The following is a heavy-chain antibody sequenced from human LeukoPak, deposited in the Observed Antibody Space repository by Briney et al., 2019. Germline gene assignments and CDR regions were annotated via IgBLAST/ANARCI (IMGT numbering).Heavy chain of an antibody. CDR2: IYHSGST. J-gene: IGHJ4*02. CDR1: GGSISSGGYY. Sequence: PSQTLSLTCTVSGGSISSGGYYWGWIRQPPGKGLEWIGYIYHSGSTYYNPSLKSRVTISVDRSKNQFSLKLSSVTAADTAVYYCARDRVTARGFDYWGQGTLVTVSS. V-gene: IGHV4-30-2*01. CDR3: ARDRVTARGFDY. D-gene: IGHD4-23*01.